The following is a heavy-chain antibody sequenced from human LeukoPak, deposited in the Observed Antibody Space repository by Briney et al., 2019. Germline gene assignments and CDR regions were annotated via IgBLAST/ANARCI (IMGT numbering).Heavy chain of an antibody. CDR3: SRWGHSDYDSFPTKFDC. CDR1: ASTFRRFQ. D-gene: IGHD5-12*01. CDR2: ISGSGSDI. Sequence: GRSLTLACHAAASTFRRFQMTCVRPPDGTGREWASAISGSGSDIYYEASLKGRFTIARDNATNSLYLQINSLRAEYTAVYYCSRWGHSDYDSFPTKFDCWGQGTLVTVSS. V-gene: IGHV3-21*04. J-gene: IGHJ4*02.